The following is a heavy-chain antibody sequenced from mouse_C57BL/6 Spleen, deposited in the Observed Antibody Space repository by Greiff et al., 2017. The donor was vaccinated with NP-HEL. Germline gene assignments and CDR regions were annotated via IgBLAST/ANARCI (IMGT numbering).Heavy chain of an antibody. CDR3: ARDYGNAHYAMDY. V-gene: IGHV1-82*01. CDR1: GYALSSSW. D-gene: IGHD2-1*01. J-gene: IGHJ4*01. Sequence: VQLQQQSGPELVKPGASVKISCKASGYALSSSWMNWVKQRPGKGLEWIGRIYPGDGDTNYNGKFKGKATLTADKSSSTAYMQLSSLTSEDSAVYFCARDYGNAHYAMDYWGQGTSVTVSS. CDR2: IYPGDGDT.